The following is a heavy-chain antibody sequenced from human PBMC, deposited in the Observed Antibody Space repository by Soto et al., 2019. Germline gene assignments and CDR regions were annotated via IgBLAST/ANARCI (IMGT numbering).Heavy chain of an antibody. Sequence: SRTLAITCTVSRVSLNTSTYSWGWIRQHPRKRLEWIGSIYFSGSTYYNPSLRSRVTISVDLSKSQLSLKLSSVTAAHMAVYYCARHGHQCPTGVVVSVTYSWFDPWGPGTRATV. V-gene: IGHV4-39*01. CDR3: ARHGHQCPTGVVVSVTYSWFDP. D-gene: IGHD2-15*01. CDR1: RVSLNTSTYS. J-gene: IGHJ5*02. CDR2: IYFSGST.